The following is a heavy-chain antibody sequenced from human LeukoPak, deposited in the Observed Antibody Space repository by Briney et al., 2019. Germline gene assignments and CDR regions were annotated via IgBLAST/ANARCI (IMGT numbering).Heavy chain of an antibody. V-gene: IGHV3-21*01. CDR3: ARPQGRTDLDY. J-gene: IGHJ4*02. D-gene: IGHD1/OR15-1a*01. CDR1: GFTFSSYS. CDR2: ISSSSSYI. Sequence: GGSLRLSCAASGFTFSSYSMNWVRQAPGKGLEWVSSISSSSSYIYYADSVKGRFTISRDDAKNSLYLQMNSLRAEDTAVYYCARPQGRTDLDYWGQGTLVTVSS.